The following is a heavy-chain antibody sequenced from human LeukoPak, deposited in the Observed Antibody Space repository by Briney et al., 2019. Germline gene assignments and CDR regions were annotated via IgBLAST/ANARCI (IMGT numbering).Heavy chain of an antibody. CDR1: GGSISSSSYY. D-gene: IGHD6-13*01. Sequence: PSETLSLTCTVSGGSISSSSYYWGWIRQPPGKVMEWIGSIYHSGSTYYNPSLKSQFTISVDTSKNHFSLKLSSVTAADTAVYYCARHDSRSSSPDYWGQGTLVTVSS. J-gene: IGHJ4*02. CDR3: ARHDSRSSSPDY. V-gene: IGHV4-39*01. CDR2: IYHSGST.